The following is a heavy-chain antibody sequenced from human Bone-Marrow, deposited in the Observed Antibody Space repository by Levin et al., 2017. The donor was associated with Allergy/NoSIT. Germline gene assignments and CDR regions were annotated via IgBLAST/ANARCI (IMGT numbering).Heavy chain of an antibody. CDR3: AADLLATLGN. CDR2: YDPETTEI. J-gene: IGHJ4*02. CDR1: GHTLSELA. V-gene: IGHV1-24*01. Sequence: GESLKISCKVSGHTLSELAVHWVRQAPGNGLEWMGGYDPETTEILYAQKFQGRVSMTEDTSTDTAYMELTSLTFDDTATYYCAADLLATLGNWGQGTLVIVSS. D-gene: IGHD3-16*01.